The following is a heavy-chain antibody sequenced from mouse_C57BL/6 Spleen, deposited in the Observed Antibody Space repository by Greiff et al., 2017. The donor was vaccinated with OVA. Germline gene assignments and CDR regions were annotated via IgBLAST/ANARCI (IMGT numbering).Heavy chain of an antibody. J-gene: IGHJ2*01. V-gene: IGHV5-17*01. Sequence: EVHLVESGGGLVKPGGSLKLSCAASGFTFSDYGMHWVRQAPEKGLEWVAYISSGSSTIYYADTVKGRFTISRDNAKNTLFLQMTSLRSEDTAMYYCARSSTVVQRYYFDYWGQGTTLTVSS. CDR1: GFTFSDYG. D-gene: IGHD1-1*01. CDR2: ISSGSSTI. CDR3: ARSSTVVQRYYFDY.